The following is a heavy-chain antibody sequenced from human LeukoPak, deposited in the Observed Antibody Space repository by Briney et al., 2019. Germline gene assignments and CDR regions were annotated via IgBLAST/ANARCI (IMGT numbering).Heavy chain of an antibody. Sequence: SETLSLTCTVSGGSISSSSYYWGWIRQPPGKGLECIGTIYYSGSTYYKSSLKSRVTILVDTSKNQFSLKLSSVTAADTAVYYCARVADGKGYPFDYWGQGTLVTVSS. CDR3: ARVADGKGYPFDY. CDR2: IYYSGST. D-gene: IGHD5-18*01. V-gene: IGHV4-39*07. CDR1: GGSISSSSYY. J-gene: IGHJ4*02.